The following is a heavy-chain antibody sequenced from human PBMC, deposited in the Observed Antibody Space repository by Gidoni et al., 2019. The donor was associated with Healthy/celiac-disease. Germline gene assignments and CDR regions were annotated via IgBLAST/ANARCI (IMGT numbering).Heavy chain of an antibody. V-gene: IGHV3-21*01. D-gene: IGHD6-13*01. CDR2: ISSSSSYI. Sequence: EVQLVESGGGLVKPGGSMRLYCAASGFTFSSYSMHWVRQAPGKGLEWVSSISSSSSYIYYADSVKGRFTISRDNAKNSLYLQMNSLRAEDTAVYYCARGEKQQLAFLPAGTDYMDVWGKGTTVTVSS. CDR3: ARGEKQQLAFLPAGTDYMDV. CDR1: GFTFSSYS. J-gene: IGHJ6*03.